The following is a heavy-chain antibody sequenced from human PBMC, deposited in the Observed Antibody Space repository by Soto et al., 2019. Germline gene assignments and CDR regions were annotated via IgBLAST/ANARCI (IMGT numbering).Heavy chain of an antibody. CDR1: GGTFSSYA. J-gene: IGHJ6*02. D-gene: IGHD4-4*01. Sequence: GASVKVSCKASGGTFSSYAISWVRQAPGQGLEWMGGIIPIFGTANYAQKFQGRVTITADESTSTAYMELSSLGSEDTAVYYCATRLKTTVTTRGMDVWGQGTTVTVSS. V-gene: IGHV1-69*13. CDR2: IIPIFGTA. CDR3: ATRLKTTVTTRGMDV.